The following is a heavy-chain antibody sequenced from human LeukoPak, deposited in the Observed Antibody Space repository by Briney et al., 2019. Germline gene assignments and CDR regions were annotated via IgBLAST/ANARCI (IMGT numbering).Heavy chain of an antibody. CDR1: GFTFTTYA. J-gene: IGHJ4*02. V-gene: IGHV3-21*01. CDR2: ISTTGGYI. CDR3: ARGGTDFDY. Sequence: GGSLRLSCAASGFTFTTYAMSWVRQAPGKGLEWVSSISTTGGYIYYADSVKGRFTISRDNAKNSLYLQMSSLRAEDTAMYYCARGGTDFDYWGQGTLVTVSS. D-gene: IGHD1-1*01.